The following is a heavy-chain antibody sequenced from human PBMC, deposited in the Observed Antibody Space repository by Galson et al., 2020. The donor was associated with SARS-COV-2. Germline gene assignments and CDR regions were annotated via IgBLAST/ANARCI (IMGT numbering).Heavy chain of an antibody. CDR3: AVMATIWSAFDV. V-gene: IGHV3-30*04. CDR2: ISYDGSNK. J-gene: IGHJ3*01. D-gene: IGHD5-12*01. Sequence: GESLKISCAASGFTFSSYAMHWVRQAPGKGLEWVAVISYDGSNKYYADSVKGRFTISRDNSKNTLYLQMNSLRAEDTAVYYCAVMATIWSAFDVWGQGIMVTFSS. CDR1: GFTFSSYA.